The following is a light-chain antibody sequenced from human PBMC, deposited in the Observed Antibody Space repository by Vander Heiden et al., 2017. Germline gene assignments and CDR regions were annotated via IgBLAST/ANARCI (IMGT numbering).Light chain of an antibody. CDR3: GTWESSRSAGI. J-gene: IGLJ2*01. CDR2: DNN. Sequence: QPLLPQPPSVSAAPDPKVTISCSGSSSSIGNDYVNCYQLPPGTATTPLINDNNKRPPGITDGFSGAKTAASATLGTTGRETGDEADDYCGTWESSRSAGIFGGGTKLTVL. CDR1: SSSIGNDY. V-gene: IGLV1-51*01.